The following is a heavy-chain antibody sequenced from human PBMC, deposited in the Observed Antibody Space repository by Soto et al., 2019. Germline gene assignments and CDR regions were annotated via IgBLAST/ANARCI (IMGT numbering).Heavy chain of an antibody. Sequence: QLQLQASGPGLVKPSQTLSLTCAVSGGSMNSGSYSWSWIRQPPGKGLEWIGYMYHSGNTYYSPSIESRATISVDRSKNQFSLNLTSVTAADTAVYYCARVTPATPYYAMDVWGRGTTVTVSS. V-gene: IGHV4-30-2*01. CDR3: ARVTPATPYYAMDV. CDR2: MYHSGNT. J-gene: IGHJ6*02. CDR1: GGSMNSGSYS. D-gene: IGHD2-15*01.